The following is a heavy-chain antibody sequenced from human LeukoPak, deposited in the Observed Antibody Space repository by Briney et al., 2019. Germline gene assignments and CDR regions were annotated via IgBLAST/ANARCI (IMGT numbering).Heavy chain of an antibody. CDR1: GFTFSSYG. J-gene: IGHJ4*02. V-gene: IGHV3-30*18. D-gene: IGHD4-17*01. Sequence: SWGSLRLSCAASGFTFSSYGMHGVRQAPGKGLEWVAVISYDGSNKYYADSVKGRFTISRDNSKNTLYLQMNSLRAEDTAVYYCAKDNAVNAYWGQGTLVTVSS. CDR2: ISYDGSNK. CDR3: AKDNAVNAY.